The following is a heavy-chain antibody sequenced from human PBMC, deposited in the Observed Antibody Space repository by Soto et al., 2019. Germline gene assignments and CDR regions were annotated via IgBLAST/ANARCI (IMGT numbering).Heavy chain of an antibody. J-gene: IGHJ5*02. V-gene: IGHV6-1*01. CDR2: TFYRSGSHF. D-gene: IGHD2-15*01. CDR1: GDTVSTDAAA. CDR3: GRDALEPGRGIWYCYWSDP. Sequence: QLQQSGPGLVKPSRTLSVSCVISGDTVSTDAAAWSWIRQSPSSGLEWLWRTFYRSGSHFDYAVSVKGRISFHADTYKKQLSRQLYSVTPVDMAVYFCGRDALEPGRGIWYCYWSDPWGQGTLVTVSS.